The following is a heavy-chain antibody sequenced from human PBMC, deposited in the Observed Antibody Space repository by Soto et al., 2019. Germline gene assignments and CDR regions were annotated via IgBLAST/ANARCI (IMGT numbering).Heavy chain of an antibody. CDR1: GGSFSSYY. CDR3: ARHVPYNYDSSGPTHPFDY. D-gene: IGHD3-22*01. CDR2: IYYSGST. V-gene: IGHV4-59*08. J-gene: IGHJ4*02. Sequence: SETLSLTCTVSGGSFSSYYWSWIRHPPGKGLEWIGYIYYSGSTNYNPSLKSRVTISVDTSKNQFSLKLSSVTAADTAVYYCARHVPYNYDSSGPTHPFDYRGQGTLVTVS.